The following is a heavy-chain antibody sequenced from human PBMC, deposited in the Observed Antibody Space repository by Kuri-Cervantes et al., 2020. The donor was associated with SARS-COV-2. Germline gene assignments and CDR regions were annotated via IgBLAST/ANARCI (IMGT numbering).Heavy chain of an antibody. J-gene: IGHJ4*02. CDR1: GFTFSSYA. V-gene: IGHV3-30-3*01. Sequence: GASMNISCAASGFTFSSYAMHWVRQAPGKGLEWVAVISYDGSNKYYADSVKGRFTISRDNSKNTLYLQMNSLRAEDTAVYYCARVRDVYSSSSALDYWGQGTLVAVSS. D-gene: IGHD6-6*01. CDR2: ISYDGSNK. CDR3: ARVRDVYSSSSALDY.